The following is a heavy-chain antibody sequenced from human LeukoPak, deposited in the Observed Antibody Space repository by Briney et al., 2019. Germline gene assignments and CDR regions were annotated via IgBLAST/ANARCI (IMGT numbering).Heavy chain of an antibody. Sequence: GGSLRLSCAASGFTFDDYAMPWVRQAPGKGLEWVSGISWNSGSIGYADSVKGRFTISRDNAKNSLYLQMNSLRAEDTALYYCAKGYSGYDWDFDYWGQGTLVTVSS. J-gene: IGHJ4*02. V-gene: IGHV3-9*01. CDR3: AKGYSGYDWDFDY. D-gene: IGHD5-12*01. CDR1: GFTFDDYA. CDR2: ISWNSGSI.